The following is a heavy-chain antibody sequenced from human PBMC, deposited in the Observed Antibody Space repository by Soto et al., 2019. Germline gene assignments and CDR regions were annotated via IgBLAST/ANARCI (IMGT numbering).Heavy chain of an antibody. CDR1: GFTFSSYA. CDR2: ISGSGGST. J-gene: IGHJ1*01. CDR3: AKDQTPYYYVNSGYYGYFHH. V-gene: IGHV3-23*01. D-gene: IGHD3-22*01. Sequence: EVQLLESGGGLVQPGGSLRLSCAASGFTFSSYAMRWVRQAPGKGLEWVSAISGSGGSTYYADSVKGRFTISRDNSKNTLYLQMNSMRAEDTAVYYCAKDQTPYYYVNSGYYGYFHHWGQGTLVTVSS.